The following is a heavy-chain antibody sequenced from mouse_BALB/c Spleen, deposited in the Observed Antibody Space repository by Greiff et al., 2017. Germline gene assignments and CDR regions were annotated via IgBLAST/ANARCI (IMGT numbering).Heavy chain of an antibody. V-gene: IGHV3-2*02. Sequence: DVQLQESGPGLVKPSQSLSLTCTVTGYSITSDYAWNWIRQFPGNKLEWMGYISYSGSTSYNPSLKSRISITRDTSKNQFFLQLNSVTTEDTATYYCARSRGYGYDNYWGQGTTLTVSS. J-gene: IGHJ2*01. CDR2: ISYSGST. D-gene: IGHD2-2*01. CDR3: ARSRGYGYDNY. CDR1: GYSITSDYA.